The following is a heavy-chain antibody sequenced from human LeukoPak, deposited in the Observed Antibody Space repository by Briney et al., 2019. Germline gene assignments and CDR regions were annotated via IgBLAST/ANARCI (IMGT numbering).Heavy chain of an antibody. CDR3: GRPVGGLLTGLQD. CDR2: IYPGDSDA. D-gene: IGHD3-9*01. J-gene: IGHJ4*02. CDR1: GYNFTRHW. V-gene: IGHV5-51*01. Sequence: GESLRISCRGSGYNFTRHWIGWVRQMPGKGLEWMGSIYPGDSDARYSPSFQGQVSISVDKSIDTAYLQWGSVKASDTAMYFCGRPVGGLLTGLQDWGQGTLVTVSS.